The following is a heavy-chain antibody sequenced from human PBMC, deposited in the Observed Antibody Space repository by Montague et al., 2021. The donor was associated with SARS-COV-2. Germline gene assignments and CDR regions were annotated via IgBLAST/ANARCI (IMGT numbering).Heavy chain of an antibody. CDR1: GFSIGSGDY. J-gene: IGHJ3*02. V-gene: IGHV4-38-2*02. Sequence: SETRSLTCTVSGFSIGSGDYWGWIRQPPGKGLEWIGSIYHSGTTXYNPSFQSRLTMSIDTSTNQFSLRLTSVTAADTAVFFCVREKAGGLRNVFDIWGQGTTVTVSS. CDR2: IYHSGTT. CDR3: VREKAGGLRNVFDI.